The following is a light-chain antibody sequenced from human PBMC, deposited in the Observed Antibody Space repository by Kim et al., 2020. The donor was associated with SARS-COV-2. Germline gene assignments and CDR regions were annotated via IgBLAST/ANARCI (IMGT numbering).Light chain of an antibody. CDR2: STN. Sequence: QTVVTQEPSLSVSPGGTVTLTCGLSSDSVSITHFPSWYQQAPGQTPRTLIYSTNTRSSGVPDRFSGSIFGDKAALTITGAQADDECDYYCVVHLGGGIWMFGGGTRLTVL. CDR3: VVHLGGGIWM. V-gene: IGLV8-61*01. CDR1: SDSVSITHF. J-gene: IGLJ3*02.